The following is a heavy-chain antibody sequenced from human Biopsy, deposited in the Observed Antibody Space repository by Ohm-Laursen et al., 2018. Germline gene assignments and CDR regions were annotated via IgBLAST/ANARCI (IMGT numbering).Heavy chain of an antibody. J-gene: IGHJ4*02. V-gene: IGHV4-59*11. CDR3: ARGSNDSGGLYFPR. CDR2: ISCTGYT. CDR1: GGSFTGHY. Sequence: TLSLTCTVSGGSFTGHYWSWIRQPPGKGLEWIGHISCTGYTSFNASLKSRVTISVDTSRNHFSLRLSSLTAADTAVYYCARGSNDSGGLYFPRWGQGTLLTVSS. D-gene: IGHD4-23*01.